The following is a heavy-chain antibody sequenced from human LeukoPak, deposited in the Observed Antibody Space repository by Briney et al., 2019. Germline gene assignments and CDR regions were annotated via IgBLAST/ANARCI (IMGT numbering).Heavy chain of an antibody. D-gene: IGHD3-22*01. J-gene: IGHJ5*02. CDR1: GYTFTSYD. Sequence: SVKVSCKASGYTFTSYDINWVRQATGQGLEWMGGIIPIFGTANYAQKFQGRVTITADKSTSTAYMELSRLRSEDTAVYYCARKVPNDSSGYYYRGQFDPWGQGTLVTVSS. CDR3: ARKVPNDSSGYYYRGQFDP. CDR2: IIPIFGTA. V-gene: IGHV1-69*06.